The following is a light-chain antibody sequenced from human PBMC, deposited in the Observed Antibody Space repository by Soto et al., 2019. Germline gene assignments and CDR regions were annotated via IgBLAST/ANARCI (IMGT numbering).Light chain of an antibody. CDR2: KAS. J-gene: IGKJ1*01. CDR3: QQYNSFPWT. Sequence: DIQMTQSPSTLSASVGDRVTITCRASQSISSWLAWYQQKPWKAPKLLIYKASSLESGVPSSFIGSGAGTEFTLTISSLQPDDFATYYCQQYNSFPWTFGQGTKVEIK. V-gene: IGKV1-5*03. CDR1: QSISSW.